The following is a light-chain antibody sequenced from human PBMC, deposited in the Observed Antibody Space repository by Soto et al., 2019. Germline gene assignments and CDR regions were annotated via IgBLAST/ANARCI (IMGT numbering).Light chain of an antibody. J-gene: IGLJ1*01. Sequence: QSALTQPASVSGSPGQSITISCTGTSSDVGGYNYVSWYQQHPGKAPKLMIYDVSYRPSGVSNRFSGSKSGNTASLTISGLQAEDEVDYYCNSYTSSSTLVFGSGSKSPS. CDR2: DVS. V-gene: IGLV2-14*01. CDR3: NSYTSSSTLV. CDR1: SSDVGGYNY.